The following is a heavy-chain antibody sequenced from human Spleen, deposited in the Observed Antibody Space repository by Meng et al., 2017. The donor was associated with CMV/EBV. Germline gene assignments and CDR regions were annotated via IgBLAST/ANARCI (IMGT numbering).Heavy chain of an antibody. CDR2: ISAYNHNT. V-gene: IGHV1-18*01. D-gene: IGHD2-2*01. Sequence: ASVKVSCKASGYTFTSYGISWARRAPGQGLEWMGWISAYNHNTNYAQKLQDRVTMTTDTSTSTAYMELRSLRSDDTAVYYCARVEQLYCSSTSCPSDYWGQGTLVTVSS. CDR3: ARVEQLYCSSTSCPSDY. CDR1: GYTFTSYG. J-gene: IGHJ4*02.